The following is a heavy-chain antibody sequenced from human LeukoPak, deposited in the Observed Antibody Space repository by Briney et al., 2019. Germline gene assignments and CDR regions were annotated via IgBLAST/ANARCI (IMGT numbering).Heavy chain of an antibody. J-gene: IGHJ4*02. D-gene: IGHD3-3*01. CDR2: IDRDGFPT. CDR1: GFIFRDYW. V-gene: IGHV3-74*01. CDR3: AASRWSGALDF. Sequence: RGSLRLSCAASGFIFRDYWMLWVRQAPGKGLIWVSRIDRDGFPTIYADSVKGRFTVSRNNARNTLYLQMNNLRDDDSAVYYCAASRWSGALDFWGKGSLVTVSS.